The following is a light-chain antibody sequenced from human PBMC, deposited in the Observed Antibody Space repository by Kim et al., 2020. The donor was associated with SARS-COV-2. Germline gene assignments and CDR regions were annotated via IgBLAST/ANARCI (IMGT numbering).Light chain of an antibody. CDR3: QQRSYWPLT. J-gene: IGKJ4*01. CDR1: QSVSSY. V-gene: IGKV3-11*01. Sequence: EIVLTQSPATRSLSPGERATLSCRASQSVSSYLAWYQQKPGQAPRLLIYDASNRATGIPARFSGSGSGTDFTLTISSLEPEDFAVYYCQQRSYWPLTFGGGTKVDIK. CDR2: DAS.